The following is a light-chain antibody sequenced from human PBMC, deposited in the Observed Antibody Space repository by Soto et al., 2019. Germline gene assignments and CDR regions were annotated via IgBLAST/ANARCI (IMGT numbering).Light chain of an antibody. J-gene: IGKJ1*01. Sequence: EIVLTQSPGTLSLSPGERATLSCRASQSVSSSYLAWYQQKPGQAPRLLISGASSRAADIPDRFSGSGSGTDFTLTISGLEPEDSAVYYCQQYGSSPRTFGQGTKVDIK. V-gene: IGKV3-20*01. CDR2: GAS. CDR1: QSVSSSY. CDR3: QQYGSSPRT.